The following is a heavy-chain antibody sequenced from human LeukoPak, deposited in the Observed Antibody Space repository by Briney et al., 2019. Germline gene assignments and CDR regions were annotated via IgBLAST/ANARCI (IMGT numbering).Heavy chain of an antibody. V-gene: IGHV3-53*01. J-gene: IGHJ4*02. CDR2: IYSGGST. CDR3: ARDGSSWEFDY. D-gene: IGHD6-13*01. CDR1: GFTVGSNY. Sequence: GGSLRLSCAASGFTVGSNYMSWVRQAPGKGLEWVSVIYSGGSTYYADSVKGRFTISRDNSKNTLYLQMNSLRAEDTAVYYCARDGSSWEFDYWGQGTLVTVSS.